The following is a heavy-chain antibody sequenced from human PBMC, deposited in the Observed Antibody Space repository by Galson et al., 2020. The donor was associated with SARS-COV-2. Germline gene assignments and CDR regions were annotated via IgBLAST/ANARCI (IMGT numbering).Heavy chain of an antibody. Sequence: GESLQISCAASGFTFSSYALHWVRPAPGKPLEWVALISSDGSDKYYADSVKGRFTISRDNSKNTRYLQMNSLRAEDTAVYYCARGPGKVEMATSFDYWGQGILVTVSS. D-gene: IGHD5-12*01. V-gene: IGHV3-30*03. CDR1: GFTFSSYA. CDR3: ARGPGKVEMATSFDY. J-gene: IGHJ4*02. CDR2: ISSDGSDK.